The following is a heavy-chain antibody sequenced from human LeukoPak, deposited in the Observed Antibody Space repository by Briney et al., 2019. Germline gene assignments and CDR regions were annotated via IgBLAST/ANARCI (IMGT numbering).Heavy chain of an antibody. CDR2: ISGSGGST. Sequence: GGSLRLSCVVSGFTFSSYAMSWVRQAPGKGLEWVSGISGSGGSTQAADSVKGRFTISRDNSRNTLYLQMNSLRAEDTAVYYCAKDPKKVEMLRGGLILDYFDYWGQGILVTVSS. J-gene: IGHJ4*02. V-gene: IGHV3-23*01. CDR3: AKDPKKVEMLRGGLILDYFDY. CDR1: GFTFSSYA. D-gene: IGHD3-10*01.